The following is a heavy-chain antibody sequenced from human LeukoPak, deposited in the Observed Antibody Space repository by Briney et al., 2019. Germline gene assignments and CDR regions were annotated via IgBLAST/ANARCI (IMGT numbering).Heavy chain of an antibody. J-gene: IGHJ5*01. D-gene: IGHD3-10*01. CDR2: IKPDSGAT. Sequence: ASVKVSCKAPGYTYADFWIHWVRQAPGQGLEWMGWIKPDSGATDYAQTFQGRVTLTRDTSISTAYMELSGLRSDDTAIYYCARGINWFDSWGQGTLVTVSS. CDR1: GYTYADFW. CDR3: ARGINWFDS. V-gene: IGHV1-2*02.